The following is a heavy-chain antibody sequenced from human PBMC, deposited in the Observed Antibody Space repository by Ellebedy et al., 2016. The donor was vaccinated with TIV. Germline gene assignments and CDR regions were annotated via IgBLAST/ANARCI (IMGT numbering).Heavy chain of an antibody. D-gene: IGHD3-10*01. CDR1: SGSISSYY. Sequence: SETLSLTXTVSSGSISSYYWSWIRQPPGKGLEWIGYIYYSGSTNYNPSLKSRVTISVDTSKNQFSLKLSSVTAADTAVYYCARGRGAHCYWGQGTLVTVSS. V-gene: IGHV4-59*08. CDR2: IYYSGST. CDR3: ARGRGAHCY. J-gene: IGHJ4*02.